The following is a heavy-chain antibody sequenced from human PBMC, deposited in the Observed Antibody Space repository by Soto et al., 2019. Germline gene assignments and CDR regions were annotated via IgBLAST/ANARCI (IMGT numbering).Heavy chain of an antibody. J-gene: IGHJ3*02. V-gene: IGHV1-8*01. CDR3: ARGINYYDSGDDAFDI. D-gene: IGHD3-10*01. CDR1: GYTFTSYD. CDR2: MNPNSGNT. Sequence: QLQLVQSGAEVKKPGASVKVSCKASGYTFTSYDINWVRQATGQGLEWMGWMNPNSGNTGYAQKFQGRVTMTRNTSISTAYMELSSLRSEETAVYYCARGINYYDSGDDAFDIWGQGTMVTVSS.